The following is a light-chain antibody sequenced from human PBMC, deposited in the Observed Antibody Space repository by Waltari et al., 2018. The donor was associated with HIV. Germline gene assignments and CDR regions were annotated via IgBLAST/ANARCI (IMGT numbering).Light chain of an antibody. CDR3: QQYYSTPRT. CDR1: QSVLYSSNNKNY. CDR2: CAS. J-gene: IGKJ1*01. Sequence: IVMTQSPDSLAVSLGERDPINCKSSQSVLYSSNNKNYLAWYQQKPGQPPKLLIYCASTRESGVPDRFSGSGSGTDFTLTISSLQAEDVALYYCQQYYSTPRTFGQGTKVEVK. V-gene: IGKV4-1*01.